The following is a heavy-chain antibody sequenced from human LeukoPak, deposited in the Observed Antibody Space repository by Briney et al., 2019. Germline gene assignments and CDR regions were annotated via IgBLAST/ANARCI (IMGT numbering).Heavy chain of an antibody. CDR3: ATACLRWVQGVIITWSGFDP. D-gene: IGHD3-10*01. Sequence: GASAKVSCKVSGYTLTELSMHWVRQAPGKGLEWMGGFDPEDGETIYAQKFQGRVTMTEDTSTDTAYMELSSLRSEDTAVYYCATACLRWVQGVIITWSGFDPWGQGTLVTVSS. V-gene: IGHV1-24*01. CDR2: FDPEDGET. J-gene: IGHJ5*02. CDR1: GYTLTELS.